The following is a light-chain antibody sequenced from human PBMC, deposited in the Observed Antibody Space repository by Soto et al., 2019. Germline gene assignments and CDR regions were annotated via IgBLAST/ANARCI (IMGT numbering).Light chain of an antibody. CDR3: SSYTSSSTLYV. Sequence: QSALTQPASVSGSPRQSITISCTGASSDVGSYTYVSWYQQHPGKAPKLMIYEVNNRPSGVSNRFSGSKSGNTASLTISGLQAEDVADYYCSSYTSSSTLYVFGTGTKVTVL. CDR1: SSDVGSYTY. J-gene: IGLJ1*01. V-gene: IGLV2-14*01. CDR2: EVN.